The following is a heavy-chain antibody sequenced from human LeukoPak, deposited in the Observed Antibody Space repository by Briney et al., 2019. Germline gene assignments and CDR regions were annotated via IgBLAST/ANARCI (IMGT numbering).Heavy chain of an antibody. Sequence: ASETLSLTCTVSGGSISSYYWSWIRQPPGKGLEWIGYIYYSGSTNYNPSLKSRVTISVDTSKNQFSLKLSSVTAAVTAVYYCARSLGYCSSTSCPNWFDPWGQGTLVTVSS. CDR2: IYYSGST. D-gene: IGHD2-2*01. J-gene: IGHJ5*02. CDR3: ARSLGYCSSTSCPNWFDP. CDR1: GGSISSYY. V-gene: IGHV4-59*01.